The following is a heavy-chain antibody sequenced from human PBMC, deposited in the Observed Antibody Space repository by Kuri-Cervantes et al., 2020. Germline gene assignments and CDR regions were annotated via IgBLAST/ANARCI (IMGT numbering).Heavy chain of an antibody. D-gene: IGHD3-10*01. J-gene: IGHJ5*02. Sequence: GSLRLSCAASGFTFSNYYMSWIRQAPGKGLEWIGEINHSGSTNYNPSLKSRVTISVDTSKNQLSLKLSSVTAADTAVYYCARGGPLWFGEIWFDPWGQGTLVTVSS. CDR3: ARGGPLWFGEIWFDP. V-gene: IGHV4-34*01. CDR1: GFTFSNYY. CDR2: INHSGST.